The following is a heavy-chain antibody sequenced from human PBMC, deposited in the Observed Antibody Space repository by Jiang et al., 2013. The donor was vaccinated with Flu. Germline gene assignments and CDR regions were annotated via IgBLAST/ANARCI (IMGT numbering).Heavy chain of an antibody. CDR1: GGSISSSSYY. Sequence: LLKPSETLSLTCTVSGGSISSSSYYWGWIRQPPGKGLEWIGSIYYSGSAYYNPSLKSRVTISVDTSKNQFSLKLSSVTAADTAVYYCTGVFGLEDDYWGQGTLVTVSS. V-gene: IGHV4-39*01. J-gene: IGHJ4*02. D-gene: IGHD3-10*02. CDR2: IYYSGSA. CDR3: TGVFGLEDDY.